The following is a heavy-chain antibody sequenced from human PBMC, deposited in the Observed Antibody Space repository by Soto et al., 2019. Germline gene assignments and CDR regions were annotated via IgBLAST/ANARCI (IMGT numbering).Heavy chain of an antibody. Sequence: SETLSLTCTVSGGSISSSSYYWGWIRQPPGKGLEWIGEINHSGSTNYNPSLKSRVTISVDTSKNQFSLKLSSVTAADTAVYYCARGTGSSRYRGLDVWGQGTTVTVSS. J-gene: IGHJ6*02. CDR2: INHSGST. V-gene: IGHV4-39*07. D-gene: IGHD1-1*01. CDR1: GGSISSSSYY. CDR3: ARGTGSSRYRGLDV.